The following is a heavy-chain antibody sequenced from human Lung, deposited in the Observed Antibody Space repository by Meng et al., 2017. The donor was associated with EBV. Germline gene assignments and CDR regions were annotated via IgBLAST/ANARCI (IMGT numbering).Heavy chain of an antibody. Sequence: QVQLQEAGPGLVKPSGTLALTCSVSGDSINSRDYYWSWIRQPPGKGLEWIGYIYYSGNPYYNPSLKSRVTISVDKSKNQFSLKLSSVTAADTAVYYCARDEGGNSERGFQHWGQGTLVTVSS. J-gene: IGHJ1*01. D-gene: IGHD4-23*01. CDR3: ARDEGGNSERGFQH. CDR1: GDSINSRDYY. CDR2: IYYSGNP. V-gene: IGHV4-30-4*01.